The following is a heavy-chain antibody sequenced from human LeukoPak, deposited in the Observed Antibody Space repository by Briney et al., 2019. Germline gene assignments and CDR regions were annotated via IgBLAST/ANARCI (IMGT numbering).Heavy chain of an antibody. J-gene: IGHJ4*02. CDR1: GFTFSSYS. CDR3: ARGVVVVAAREFDY. D-gene: IGHD2-15*01. CDR2: ISSSSNTI. V-gene: IGHV3-48*02. Sequence: PGGSLRLSCAASGFTFSSYSMIWVRQASGKGLEWVSYISSSSNTIYYADSVKGRFTISRDNAKISVYLQMNSLRDEDTAVYYCARGVVVVAAREFDYWGQGTLVTVSS.